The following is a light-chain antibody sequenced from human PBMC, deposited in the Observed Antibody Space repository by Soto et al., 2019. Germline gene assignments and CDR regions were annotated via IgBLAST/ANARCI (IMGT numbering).Light chain of an antibody. Sequence: QSVLTQPPSVSGAPGQRVTISCTGSSSNIGAGYDVHWYQQVPVTAPKLLIYGNTNRPSGVPDRFSASKSGTSASLAITGLQAEDEADYYCLSYDSSLSGYVFGTGTKVTVL. CDR2: GNT. V-gene: IGLV1-40*01. CDR3: LSYDSSLSGYV. CDR1: SSNIGAGYD. J-gene: IGLJ1*01.